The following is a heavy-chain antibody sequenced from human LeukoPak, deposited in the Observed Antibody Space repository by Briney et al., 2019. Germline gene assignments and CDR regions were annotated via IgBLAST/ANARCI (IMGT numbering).Heavy chain of an antibody. D-gene: IGHD6-19*01. CDR2: ISYDGNNK. J-gene: IGHJ4*02. V-gene: IGHV3-30*18. CDR3: AKYQRQWLPKGGFDY. Sequence: GRSLRLSCAASGFTFSSYGMHWVRQAPGKGLEWVAVISYDGNNKYYADSVKGRFTISRDNSKNTLYLQTDNLRAEDTAVYYCAKYQRQWLPKGGFDYWGQGTLVTVSS. CDR1: GFTFSSYG.